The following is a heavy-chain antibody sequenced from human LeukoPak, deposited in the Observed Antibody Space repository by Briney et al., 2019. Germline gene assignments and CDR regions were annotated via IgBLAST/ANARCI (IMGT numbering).Heavy chain of an antibody. CDR1: GGSISSYY. CDR2: IYYSGST. V-gene: IGHV4-59*01. CDR3: ARGPDTAMVHFYYYYYGMDV. Sequence: SETLSLTCTVSGGSISSYYWSWIRQPPGKGLEWMGYIYYSGSTNYNPSLKSRVTISVDTSKNQFSLKLSSVTAADTAVYYCARGPDTAMVHFYYYYYGMDVWGQGTTVTVSS. J-gene: IGHJ6*02. D-gene: IGHD5-18*01.